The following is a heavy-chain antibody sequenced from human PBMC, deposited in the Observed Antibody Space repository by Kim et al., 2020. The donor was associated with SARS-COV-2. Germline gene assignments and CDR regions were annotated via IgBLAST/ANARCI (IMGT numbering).Heavy chain of an antibody. CDR3: ARGYYGSGSYSFDY. D-gene: IGHD3-10*01. V-gene: IGHV1-3*01. Sequence: SQKFQGRVPITRDTSASTAYMELSSLRSEDTAVYYCARGYYGSGSYSFDYWGQGTLVTVSS. J-gene: IGHJ4*02.